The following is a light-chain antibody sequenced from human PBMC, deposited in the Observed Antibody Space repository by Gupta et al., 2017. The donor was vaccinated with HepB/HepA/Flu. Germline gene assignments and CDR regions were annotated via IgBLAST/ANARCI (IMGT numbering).Light chain of an antibody. V-gene: IGKV3-20*01. CDR3: QQYGSSPKT. CDR2: HIS. Sequence: ENVLTQSPGTLSLSPGERATLSCRASQSVRGSDLAWYQQKPGQAPRLLIYHISNRATGIPDRFSGSGSGTDFSLTISRLEPENFAVYYFQQYGSSPKTFGRGAKVKIK. CDR1: QSVRGSD. J-gene: IGKJ1*01.